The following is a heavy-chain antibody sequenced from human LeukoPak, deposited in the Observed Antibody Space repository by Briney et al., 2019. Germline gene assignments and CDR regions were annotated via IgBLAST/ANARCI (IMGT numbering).Heavy chain of an antibody. Sequence: SMSLTCTVYGGSISSGSYDWGWIRQPAGKGREWIGRIYTSGSTNYTPSLTSRVTISVDTSKNQFSMKLSAVTAADTAVYYCARASYDFWSGYYLHDAFDIWGQGTMVTVSS. CDR2: IYTSGST. V-gene: IGHV4-61*02. CDR1: GGSISSGSYD. J-gene: IGHJ3*02. D-gene: IGHD3-3*01. CDR3: ARASYDFWSGYYLHDAFDI.